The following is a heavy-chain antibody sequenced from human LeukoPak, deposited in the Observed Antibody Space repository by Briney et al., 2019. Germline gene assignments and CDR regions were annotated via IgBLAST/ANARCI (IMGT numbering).Heavy chain of an antibody. CDR3: AKDTLLLLY. D-gene: IGHD3-22*01. CDR2: ISGSGGDT. Sequence: GGSLRLSCAASGFTFSNFAMSWVRQAPGKGLEWVSAISGSGGDTYYADPVKGRFTISRDNAKSTLYLQMNSLRAEDTALYYCAKDTLLLLYWGQGTLVTVSS. V-gene: IGHV3-23*01. J-gene: IGHJ4*02. CDR1: GFTFSNFA.